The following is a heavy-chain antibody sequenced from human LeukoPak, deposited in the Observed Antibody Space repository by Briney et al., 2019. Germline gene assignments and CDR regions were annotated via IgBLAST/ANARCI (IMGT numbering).Heavy chain of an antibody. Sequence: SVKVSCKASGGTFSSYAISWVRQAPGQGLEWMGGIIPIFGTANYAQKFQGRVTITADKSTSTAYMELSSLRSEDTAVYYCAKEPRYDNTGYWDYWGQGTLVTASS. D-gene: IGHD3-22*01. CDR2: IIPIFGTA. V-gene: IGHV1-69*06. CDR1: GGTFSSYA. CDR3: AKEPRYDNTGYWDY. J-gene: IGHJ4*02.